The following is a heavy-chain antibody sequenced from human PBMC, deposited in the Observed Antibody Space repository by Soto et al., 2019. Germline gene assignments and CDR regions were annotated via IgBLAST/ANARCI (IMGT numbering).Heavy chain of an antibody. CDR1: GFTFSSYA. D-gene: IGHD6-19*01. J-gene: IGHJ1*01. CDR3: AKGVPGIAVAGTGYFQH. CDR2: ISGSGDST. V-gene: IGHV3-23*01. Sequence: EVLLLESGGGLVQPGGSLRLSCAASGFTFSSYAMSWVRQAPGKGLEWVSGISGSGDSTYYADSVKGRFTISRDNSKTTLYLQMNSLRAEDTAVYYCAKGVPGIAVAGTGYFQHWGQGTLVTVSS.